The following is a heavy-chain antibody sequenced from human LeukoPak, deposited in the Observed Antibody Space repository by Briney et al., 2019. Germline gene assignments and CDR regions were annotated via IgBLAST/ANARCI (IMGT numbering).Heavy chain of an antibody. V-gene: IGHV4-34*01. J-gene: IGHJ4*02. CDR3: ARGGYSYGYQGGLWY. Sequence: SETLSLTCAVYGGSFSGYYWSWIRQPPGKGLEWIGEINHSGSTNYNPSLKSRVTISVDTSKNQFSLKLSSVTAADTAVYYCARGGYSYGYQGGLWYWGQGTLVTVFS. D-gene: IGHD5-18*01. CDR2: INHSGST. CDR1: GGSFSGYY.